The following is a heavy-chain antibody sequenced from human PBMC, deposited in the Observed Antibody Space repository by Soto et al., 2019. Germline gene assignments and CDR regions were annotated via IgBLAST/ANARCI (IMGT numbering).Heavy chain of an antibody. CDR1: GYSFTSYW. V-gene: IGHV5-10-1*01. J-gene: IGHJ3*02. Sequence: PGESLKISCKGSGYSFTSYWISWVRQMPGKGLEWMGRIDPSDSYTNYSPSFQGHVTISADKSISTAYLQWSSLKASDTAMYYCARHIPTKHYYVGTLDAFDIWGQGTMVTVSS. CDR2: IDPSDSYT. D-gene: IGHD1-26*01. CDR3: ARHIPTKHYYVGTLDAFDI.